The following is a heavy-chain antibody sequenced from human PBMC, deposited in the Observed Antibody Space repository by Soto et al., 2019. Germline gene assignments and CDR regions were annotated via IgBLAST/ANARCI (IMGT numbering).Heavy chain of an antibody. D-gene: IGHD3-3*01. CDR1: GYTFTRYG. Sequence: ASVKVSFKASGYTFTRYGISWLRQAPGQGLEWMGWISAYNGNTNYAQKLQGRVTMTTDTSTSTANMELRSLRSYDTSVDYLAIQQQHADYDFWSASYYYVMDDWGQGTTVTVSS. CDR2: ISAYNGNT. J-gene: IGHJ6*02. V-gene: IGHV1-18*01. CDR3: AIQQQHADYDFWSASYYYVMDD.